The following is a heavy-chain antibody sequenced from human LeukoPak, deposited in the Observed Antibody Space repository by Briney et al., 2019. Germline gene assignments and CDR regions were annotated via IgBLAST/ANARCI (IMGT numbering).Heavy chain of an antibody. CDR3: ATDQGYSYGRFDY. V-gene: IGHV1-24*01. CDR1: GYTLTELS. CDR2: FDPEDGET. Sequence: ASVTVSCKVSGYTLTELSMHWVRQAPGKGLEWMGGFDPEDGETIYAQKFQGRVTMTEDTSTDTAYMELSSLRSEDTAVYYCATDQGYSYGRFDYWGQGTLVTVSS. J-gene: IGHJ4*02. D-gene: IGHD5-18*01.